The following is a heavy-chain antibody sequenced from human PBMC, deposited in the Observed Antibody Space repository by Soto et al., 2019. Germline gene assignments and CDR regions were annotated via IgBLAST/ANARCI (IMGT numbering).Heavy chain of an antibody. CDR3: AREGSCSGGSCYPYHYYFDY. CDR2: IYYSGST. Sequence: LSLTCTVSGGSISSGGYYWSWIRQHPGKGLEWIGYIYYSGSTYYNPSLKSRVTISVDTSKNQFSLKLSSVTAADTAVYYCAREGSCSGGSCYPYHYYFDYWGQGTLVTVSS. CDR1: GGSISSGGYY. J-gene: IGHJ4*02. D-gene: IGHD2-15*01. V-gene: IGHV4-31*03.